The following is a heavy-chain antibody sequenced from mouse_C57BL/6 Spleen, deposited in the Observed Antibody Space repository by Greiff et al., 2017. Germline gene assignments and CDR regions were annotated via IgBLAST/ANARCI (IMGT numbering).Heavy chain of an antibody. CDR3: ARSNYSKGGFAY. V-gene: IGHV1-69*01. CDR1: GYTFTSYW. CDR2: IDPSDSYT. Sequence: VQLQQPGAELVMPGASVKLSCKASGYTFTSYWMHWVKQRPGQGLEWIGEIDPSDSYTNYNQKFKGKSTLTVDKSSSTAYMQLSSLTSEDSAVYYCARSNYSKGGFAYWGQGTLVTVSA. J-gene: IGHJ3*01. D-gene: IGHD2-5*01.